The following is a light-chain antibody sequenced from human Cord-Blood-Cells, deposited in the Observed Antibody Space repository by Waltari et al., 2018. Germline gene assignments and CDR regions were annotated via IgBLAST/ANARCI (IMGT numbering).Light chain of an antibody. CDR3: QQSYSTPWT. Sequence: DIQMTQSPSSLSASVGDRVTITCRASQSISSYLNWYQQKPGKAPKLLIYAASSLQSGVPLRFKGSGSGTDFTLNISSLQPEDFATFYCQQSYSTPWTFGQGTKVEIK. J-gene: IGKJ1*01. V-gene: IGKV1-39*01. CDR1: QSISSY. CDR2: AAS.